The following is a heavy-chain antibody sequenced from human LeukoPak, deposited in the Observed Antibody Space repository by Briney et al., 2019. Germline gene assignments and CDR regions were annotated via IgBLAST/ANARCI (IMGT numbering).Heavy chain of an antibody. D-gene: IGHD3-10*02. J-gene: IGHJ6*04. CDR2: ISGSGGST. V-gene: IGHV3-23*01. CDR3: AELGITMIGGV. CDR1: GFTFSSYA. Sequence: PGGSLRLSCAASGFTFSSYAMSWVRQAPGKWLEWVSAISGSGGSTYYADSVKGRFTISRDNSNNTLYLQMNSLGAKDTAVYYCAELGITMIGGVWGKGTTVTISS.